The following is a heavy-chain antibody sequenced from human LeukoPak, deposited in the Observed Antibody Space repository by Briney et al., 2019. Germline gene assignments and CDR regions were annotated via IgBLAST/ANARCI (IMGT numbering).Heavy chain of an antibody. D-gene: IGHD1-26*01. J-gene: IGHJ3*01. CDR3: GMSGDRVPLQDDVFDV. CDR1: GYSFTSYC. V-gene: IGHV5-51*01. Sequence: GESLKISCKVSGYSFTSYCIGWARQMPGKGLEWMGIIYPGDSGPTYSPSFQGQVTISVDKSINTAYLQWSSLQASDTAMYYCGMSGDRVPLQDDVFDVWGQGTMVTVS. CDR2: IYPGDSGP.